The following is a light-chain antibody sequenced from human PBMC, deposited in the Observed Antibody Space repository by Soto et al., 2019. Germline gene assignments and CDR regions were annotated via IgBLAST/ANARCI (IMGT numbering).Light chain of an antibody. CDR3: QQYVPPPYT. Sequence: EIVLTQSPCTLSLSPGERATLSCRASQSVDSSYLAWYQQKPGQAPRLLIYGASNRAAGTPDRFSGSGYGKGFTLIISSLEPEDLAVYYCQQYVPPPYTLGPGTKLEIK. J-gene: IGKJ2*01. V-gene: IGKV3-20*01. CDR1: QSVDSSY. CDR2: GAS.